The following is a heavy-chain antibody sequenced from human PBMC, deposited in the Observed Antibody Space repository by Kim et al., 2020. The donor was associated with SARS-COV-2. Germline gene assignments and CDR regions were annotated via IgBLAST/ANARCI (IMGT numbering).Heavy chain of an antibody. D-gene: IGHD2-15*01. CDR3: AGRRWIVVVVAATPWIV. J-gene: IGHJ6*02. Sequence: SETLSLTCTVSGGSISSSSYYWGWIRQPPGKGLEWIGSIYYSGSTYYNPSLKSRVTISVDTSKNQFSLKLSSVTAADTAVYYCAGRRWIVVVVAATPWIVWGQGTTVTVSS. CDR2: IYYSGST. CDR1: GGSISSSSYY. V-gene: IGHV4-39*07.